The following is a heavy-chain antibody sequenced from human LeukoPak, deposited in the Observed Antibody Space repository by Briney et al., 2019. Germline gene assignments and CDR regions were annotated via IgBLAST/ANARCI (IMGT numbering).Heavy chain of an antibody. D-gene: IGHD6-13*01. J-gene: IGHJ4*02. CDR1: GFTFSSYW. CDR2: INSDGSST. Sequence: GGSLRLSCAASGFTFSSYWMHWVRQVPGKGLVWVSRINSDGSSTTYADSVKGRITISRDNAKNTLYLQMNSLRAEDTAVYYCARGVEGRSSSINNWGQGILVTVSS. CDR3: ARGVEGRSSSINN. V-gene: IGHV3-74*01.